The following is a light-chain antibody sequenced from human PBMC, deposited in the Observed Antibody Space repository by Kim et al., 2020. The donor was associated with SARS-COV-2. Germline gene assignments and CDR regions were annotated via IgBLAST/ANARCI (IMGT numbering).Light chain of an antibody. CDR3: CSTSNTLDYV. J-gene: IGLJ1*01. Sequence: GQSLTSSCSGTIGDIGNPKSVSWYQPPAGEAPRLVIYDVRVRPSGVSARFSGSKSASMASLTISGLRSEDEADYYCCSTSNTLDYVFGSGTKVTVL. CDR2: DVR. V-gene: IGLV2-14*03. CDR1: IGDIGNPKS.